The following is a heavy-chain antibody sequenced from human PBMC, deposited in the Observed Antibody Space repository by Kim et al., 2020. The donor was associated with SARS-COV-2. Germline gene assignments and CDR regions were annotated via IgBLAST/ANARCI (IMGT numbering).Heavy chain of an antibody. V-gene: IGHV4-61*01. CDR1: GGSVSSDSYY. CDR3: ARERPSSGFLDY. J-gene: IGHJ4*02. Sequence: SETLSITCTVSGGSVSSDSYYWSWIRQPPGKGLECIGYIYYSGSTNYNPAFRSRVTISVDTSKNQFSLKLISVTAADAAVYYCARERPSSGFLDYWGQGTFVTVSS. CDR2: IYYSGST.